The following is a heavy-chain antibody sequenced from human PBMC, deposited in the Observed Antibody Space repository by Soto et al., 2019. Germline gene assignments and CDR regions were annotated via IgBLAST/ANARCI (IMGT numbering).Heavy chain of an antibody. D-gene: IGHD2-8*02. CDR3: ALYCTGGTCFHLDY. CDR1: GYPFTRFA. V-gene: IGHV1-3*01. J-gene: IGHJ4*02. Sequence: ASVKVSCKASGYPFTRFAMHWVRQAPGQRLEWMGWIHAGNGNTKYSQKFQGRVTFTRDTSASTGYMEVSSLRSEDTAVYYCALYCTGGTCFHLDYCGQRSQVTVSS. CDR2: IHAGNGNT.